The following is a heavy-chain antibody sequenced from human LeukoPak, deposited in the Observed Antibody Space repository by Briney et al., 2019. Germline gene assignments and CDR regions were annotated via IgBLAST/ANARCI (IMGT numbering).Heavy chain of an antibody. CDR3: TTDSRWELLFDY. CDR1: GFTFGDHA. Sequence: GALRLSCSASGFTFGDHAMSWVRQAPGKGLEWVGRIKSKTDGGTTDYAAPVKGRFTISRDDSKNTLYLQMNSLKTEDTAVYYCTTDSRWELLFDYWGQGTLVTVSS. V-gene: IGHV3-15*01. D-gene: IGHD1-26*01. J-gene: IGHJ4*02. CDR2: IKSKTDGGTT.